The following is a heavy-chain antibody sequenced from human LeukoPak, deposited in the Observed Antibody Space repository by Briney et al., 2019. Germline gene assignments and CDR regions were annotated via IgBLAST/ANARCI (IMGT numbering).Heavy chain of an antibody. CDR3: IVFGDSNH. J-gene: IGHJ5*02. D-gene: IGHD4-17*01. CDR1: GFTGSNNY. V-gene: IGHV3-53*01. Sequence: PGGSLRLSCAASGFTGSNNYMSWVRQAPGKGLEWVSAIHSSGGTYYADSVKGRFTISRDTPKNTLYLQINSLRVEGTAVYYCIVFGDSNHWGQGTLVTVSS. CDR2: IHSSGGT.